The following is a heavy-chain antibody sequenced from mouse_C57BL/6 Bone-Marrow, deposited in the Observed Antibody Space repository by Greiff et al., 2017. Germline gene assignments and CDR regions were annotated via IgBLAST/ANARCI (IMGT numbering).Heavy chain of an antibody. V-gene: IGHV14-4*01. CDR2: IDPENGDT. D-gene: IGHD2-3*01. Sequence: VQLKESGAELVRPGASVKLSCTASGFNIKDDYMPWVKQRPEQGLEWIGWIDPENGDTEYASKFQGKATITADTSSNTAYLQLSSLTSEDSAVYYFTPLYDGLWLSDWGQGTLVTVSA. J-gene: IGHJ3*01. CDR3: TPLYDGLWLSD. CDR1: GFNIKDDY.